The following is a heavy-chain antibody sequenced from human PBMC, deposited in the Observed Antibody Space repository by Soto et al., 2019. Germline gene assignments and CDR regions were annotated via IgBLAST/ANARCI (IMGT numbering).Heavy chain of an antibody. CDR3: GRNNNGRIGYFDS. CDR2: ISGYNGNT. J-gene: IGHJ4*01. D-gene: IGHD3-3*01. CDR1: GYNFGSYG. V-gene: IGHV1-18*01. Sequence: QVQLVQSGAEVKKPGASVKVSCKASGYNFGSYGISWVRQAPGQGLEWMGWISGYNGNTNYAEKFQGRIAMTTDTSTSTVYMGRRSLGSDDTAVYYGGRNNNGRIGYFDSWGQEPWSPSPQ.